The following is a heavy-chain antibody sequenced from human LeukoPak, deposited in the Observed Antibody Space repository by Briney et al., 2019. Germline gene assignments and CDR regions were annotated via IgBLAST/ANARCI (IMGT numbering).Heavy chain of an antibody. J-gene: IGHJ5*02. D-gene: IGHD1-20*01. Sequence: GGSLRLSCAASGFTFSSYSMNWVRQAPGKGLEWVSSISSSSSYIYYADSVKGRFTISRDNAKNSLYLQMNSLRAEDTAVYYCAKEIEYNWNEAWFDPWGQGTLVTVSS. V-gene: IGHV3-21*01. CDR2: ISSSSSYI. CDR3: AKEIEYNWNEAWFDP. CDR1: GFTFSSYS.